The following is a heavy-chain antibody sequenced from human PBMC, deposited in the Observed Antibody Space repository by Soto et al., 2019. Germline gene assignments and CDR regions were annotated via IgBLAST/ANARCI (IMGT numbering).Heavy chain of an antibody. J-gene: IGHJ4*02. CDR1: GYTFTSYA. CDR2: INAGNGNT. Sequence: QVQLVQSGAEVKKPGASVKVSCKASGYTFTSYAIHWVRQAPGQRLEWMGWINAGNGNTKYSQKFQGRVTITRDTSASTAYMEPSSLRSEDTAVYYCARGTPVFFDYWGQETLVTVSS. CDR3: ARGTPVFFDY. V-gene: IGHV1-3*01.